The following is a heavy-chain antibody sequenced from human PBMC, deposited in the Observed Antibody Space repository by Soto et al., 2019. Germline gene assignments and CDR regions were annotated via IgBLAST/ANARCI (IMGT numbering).Heavy chain of an antibody. D-gene: IGHD6-13*01. Sequence: PGASLRLSCAPSGLTFSNCSIPSVRQAPLRGLQWGANITQDGREKYYVDSVKGRFTISRDNAQDSLYLQMNSLRVEDTALYFCARVAGHNNPWRSSWSPAVRYYSYYGMDVWGPGTTVTFSS. CDR1: GLTFSNCS. CDR2: ITQDGREK. CDR3: ARVAGHNNPWRSSWSPAVRYYSYYGMDV. V-gene: IGHV3-7*03. J-gene: IGHJ6*02.